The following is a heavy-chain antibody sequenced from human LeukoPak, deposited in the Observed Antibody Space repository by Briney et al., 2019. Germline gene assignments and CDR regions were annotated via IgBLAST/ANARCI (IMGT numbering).Heavy chain of an antibody. V-gene: IGHV3-30*04. J-gene: IGHJ4*02. D-gene: IGHD3-10*01. CDR2: ISYDGSNE. Sequence: PGGSLRLSCAASGFTFSSYAMHWVRQAPGKGLEWVAVISYDGSNEYYADSVKGRFTISRDNSKNTLYLQMNSLRAEDTAVYYCARAGSGDIDYWGQGTLVTVSS. CDR3: ARAGSGDIDY. CDR1: GFTFSSYA.